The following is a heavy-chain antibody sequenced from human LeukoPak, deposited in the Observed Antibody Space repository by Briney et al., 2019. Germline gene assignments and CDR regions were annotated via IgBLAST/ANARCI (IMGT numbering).Heavy chain of an antibody. J-gene: IGHJ6*03. CDR1: GGSISSYY. CDR3: AREIFGVAQWYYYMDV. V-gene: IGHV4-4*07. D-gene: IGHD3-3*01. CDR2: IYTSGST. Sequence: PSETLSLTCTVSGGSISSYYWSWIRQPAGKGLEWIGRIYTSGSTNYNPFLKSRVTMSVDTSKNQFSLKLSSVTAADTAVYYCAREIFGVAQWYYYMDVWGKGTMVTVSS.